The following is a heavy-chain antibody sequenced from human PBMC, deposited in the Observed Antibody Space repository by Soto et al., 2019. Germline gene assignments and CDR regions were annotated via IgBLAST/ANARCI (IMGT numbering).Heavy chain of an antibody. CDR1: GFTFSSYS. CDR2: ISSSSSYI. CDR3: ARVGGGYQLLHAFDI. V-gene: IGHV3-21*01. J-gene: IGHJ3*02. D-gene: IGHD2-2*01. Sequence: GGSLKLSCAASGFTFSSYSMNWGRQAPGKGLEWVSSISSSSSYIYYADSVKGRFTISRDNAKNSLYLQMNSLRAEDTAVYYCARVGGGYQLLHAFDIWGQGTMVTV.